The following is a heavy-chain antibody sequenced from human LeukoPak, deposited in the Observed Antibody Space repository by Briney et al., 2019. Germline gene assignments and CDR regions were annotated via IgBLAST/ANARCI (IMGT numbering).Heavy chain of an antibody. D-gene: IGHD1-26*01. CDR2: IKQDGSEK. CDR3: ARDRGGSSYYFDY. V-gene: IGHV3-7*01. Sequence: PGGSLRLSCAASGFTFSSYWMSWVRQAPGKGLEWVANIKQDGSEKYYVDSVKGRFTISRDNAKNSLYLQMNSLRAEDTAVYYCARDRGGSSYYFDYWGQGTLVTVPS. CDR1: GFTFSSYW. J-gene: IGHJ4*02.